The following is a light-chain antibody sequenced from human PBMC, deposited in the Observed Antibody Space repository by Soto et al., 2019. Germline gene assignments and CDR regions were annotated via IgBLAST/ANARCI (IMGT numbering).Light chain of an antibody. CDR3: QQSYSTPWT. J-gene: IGKJ1*01. V-gene: IGKV1-39*01. CDR2: AAS. Sequence: DIQMTQSPSSLSASVGDRVTITCRASQSISSYLNWYQQKPGKAPKLLIYAASSLQSGGPSRFSGSGSGTDFTLTSSSLQPEDFATYYCQQSYSTPWTFGQGTKVEIK. CDR1: QSISSY.